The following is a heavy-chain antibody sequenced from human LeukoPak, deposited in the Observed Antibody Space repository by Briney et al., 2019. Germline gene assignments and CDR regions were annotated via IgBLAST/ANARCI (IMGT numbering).Heavy chain of an antibody. CDR2: IIPIFGTA. V-gene: IGHV1-69*13. D-gene: IGHD6-19*01. J-gene: IGHJ3*02. CDR3: ARGTYSSGWSYDAFDI. CDR1: GGPFTRYA. Sequence: GASVKVSCKASGGPFTRYAISCPRQAPGHPLPWLRRIIPIFGTANYAQKFQGRVTITADESTSTAYMELSSLRSEDTAVYYCARGTYSSGWSYDAFDIWGQGTMVTVSS.